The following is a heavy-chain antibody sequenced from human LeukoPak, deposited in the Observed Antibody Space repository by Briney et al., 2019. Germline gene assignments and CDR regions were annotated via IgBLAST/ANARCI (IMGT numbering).Heavy chain of an antibody. D-gene: IGHD5-18*01. CDR1: GFAFGDYA. Sequence: GGSLRLSCTSSGFAFGDYAMTWFRQAPGKGLEWVAFIRSKEYGGTTEYAASVKDRFTISRDDSRAIAYLQMNSLKTEDTAVYYCSRDRRIGYPSKWGGGLYSFDSWGQGTRVTVSS. J-gene: IGHJ4*02. V-gene: IGHV3-49*03. CDR2: IRSKEYGGTT. CDR3: SRDRRIGYPSKWGGGLYSFDS.